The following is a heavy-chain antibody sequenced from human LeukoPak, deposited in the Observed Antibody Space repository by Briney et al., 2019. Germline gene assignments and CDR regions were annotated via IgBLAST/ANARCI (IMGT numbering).Heavy chain of an antibody. J-gene: IGHJ3*02. D-gene: IGHD3-9*01. CDR3: ARDQLRYFDGGSDAFDI. V-gene: IGHV4-30-2*01. Sequence: SSETLSLTCTVSGGSISSGGYYWSWIRQPPGKGLEWIGYIYHSGSTYYNPSLESRVTISVDRSKNQFSLKLSSVTAADTAVYYCARDQLRYFDGGSDAFDIWGQGTMVTVSS. CDR2: IYHSGST. CDR1: GGSISSGGYY.